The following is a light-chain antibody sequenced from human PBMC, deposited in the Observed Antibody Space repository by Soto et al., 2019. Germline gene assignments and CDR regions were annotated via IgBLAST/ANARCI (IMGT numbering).Light chain of an antibody. J-gene: IGKJ1*01. V-gene: IGKV3-15*01. CDR1: QSIASD. CDR2: GAS. CDR3: QQYSHWRT. Sequence: EIMMTQSPANVSVFPGERATLSCRASQSIASDLAWYQQKPGHVPRLLIYGASTKATGVPARCSGSRSGTVSTLTTISLQSDDCAVYYWQQYSHWRTFGPGTKVEIK.